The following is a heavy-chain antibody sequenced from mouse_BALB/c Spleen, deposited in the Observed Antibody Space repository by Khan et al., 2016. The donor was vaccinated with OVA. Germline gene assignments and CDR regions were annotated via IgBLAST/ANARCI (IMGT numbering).Heavy chain of an antibody. D-gene: IGHD4-1*01. CDR1: GFSFSSYS. Sequence: EVELVESGGDLVRPGGSLTLSCAASGFSFSSYSMSWVRQTPDKRLVWVATISSGGDYTYYPDSVKGRFTISRDNAKNTLYLHMSSLKSEDTAIYYCASHLTGSFAYWGQGTLVTVS. CDR2: ISSGGDYT. J-gene: IGHJ3*01. V-gene: IGHV5-6*01. CDR3: ASHLTGSFAY.